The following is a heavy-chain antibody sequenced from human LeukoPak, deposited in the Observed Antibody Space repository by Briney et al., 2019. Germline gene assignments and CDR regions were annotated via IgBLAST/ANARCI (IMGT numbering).Heavy chain of an antibody. CDR3: TTELGSSTYDY. CDR1: GFTFSSYW. V-gene: IGHV3-66*01. Sequence: PGGSLRLSCAASGFTFSSYWMSWVRQAPGKGLEWVSLIYSGGSTYYADSVKGRFTISRDNSKNTLYLQMNSLRAEDTAVYYCTTELGSSTYDYWGQGTLVTVSS. D-gene: IGHD1-26*01. CDR2: IYSGGST. J-gene: IGHJ4*02.